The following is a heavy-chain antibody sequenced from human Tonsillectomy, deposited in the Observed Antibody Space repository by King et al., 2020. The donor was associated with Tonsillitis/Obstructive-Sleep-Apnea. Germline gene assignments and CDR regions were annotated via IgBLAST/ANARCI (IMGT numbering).Heavy chain of an antibody. J-gene: IGHJ4*02. CDR1: GFTFSNAW. D-gene: IGHD3-22*01. CDR3: TTALGITMIVVVTTEDY. CDR2: IKSKTDGGTT. Sequence: VQLVESGGGLVKPGGSLRLSCAASGFTFSNAWMNWVRQAPGKGLEWVGRIKSKTDGGTTDYAAPVKSRFTISRDDSKNTLYLQMNSLKTEDTAVYYCTTALGITMIVVVTTEDYWGQGTLVTVSS. V-gene: IGHV3-15*07.